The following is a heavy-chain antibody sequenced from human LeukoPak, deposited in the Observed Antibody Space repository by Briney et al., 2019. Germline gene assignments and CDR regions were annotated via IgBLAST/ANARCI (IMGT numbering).Heavy chain of an antibody. CDR1: GFTFSSYG. CDR2: ISGSGGST. CDR3: AREQTWIQLDY. D-gene: IGHD5-18*01. J-gene: IGHJ4*02. V-gene: IGHV3-23*01. Sequence: PGGSLRLSCAASGFTFSSYGMSWVRQAPGKGLEWVSAISGSGGSTYYADSVKGRFTISRDNAKNSLYLQMNSLRAEDTAVYYCAREQTWIQLDYWGQGTLVTVSS.